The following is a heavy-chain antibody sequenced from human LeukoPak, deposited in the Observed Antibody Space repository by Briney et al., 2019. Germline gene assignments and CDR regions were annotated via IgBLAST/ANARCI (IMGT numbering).Heavy chain of an antibody. CDR3: AREMPREVTLDY. CDR1: EFNFFSYG. Sequence: QAGGSLRLSCVASEFNFFSYGMQWVRQAPGKGLVWVSRIFADGSTTSYADSVKGRFTVSRDNAKNTLYLQMDSLRAEDTAVYYCAREMPREVTLDYWGQGTLVTVSS. J-gene: IGHJ4*01. D-gene: IGHD2-21*02. V-gene: IGHV3-74*01. CDR2: IFADGSTT.